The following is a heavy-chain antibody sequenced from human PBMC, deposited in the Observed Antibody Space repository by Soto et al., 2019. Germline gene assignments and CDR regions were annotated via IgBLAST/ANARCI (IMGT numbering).Heavy chain of an antibody. CDR3: ARDRVITFGGVIALDY. CDR1: GFTFSDYW. V-gene: IGHV3-7*01. CDR2: IKQDGSEK. D-gene: IGHD3-16*02. Sequence: EVQLVESRGGLVQPGGSLRLSCAASGFTFSDYWMSWVRQAPGKGLEWVANIKQDGSEKYYVDSVDGRFTISRDNAKNSLYMQRISLRAEDTPVYYCARDRVITFGGVIALDYWGQGTLVTVSS. J-gene: IGHJ4*02.